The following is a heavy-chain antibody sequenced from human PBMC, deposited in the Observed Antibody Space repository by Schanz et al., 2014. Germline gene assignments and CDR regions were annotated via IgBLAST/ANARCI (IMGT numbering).Heavy chain of an antibody. J-gene: IGHJ6*02. V-gene: IGHV3-48*01. CDR1: GFTFSSYS. D-gene: IGHD2-21*02. CDR3: ARGLLDGMGV. CDR2: ISSSSSTI. Sequence: EVQLVESGGGLVQPGGSLRLSCAASGFTFSSYSMNWVRQAPGKGLEWVSYISSSSSTIYYADSVKGRFTISRDNAKNSLYLQMNSLRAEDTALYYCARGLLDGMGVWGQGTTVTVSS.